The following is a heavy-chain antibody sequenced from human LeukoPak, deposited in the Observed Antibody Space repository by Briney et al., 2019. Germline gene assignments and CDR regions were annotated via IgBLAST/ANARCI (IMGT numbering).Heavy chain of an antibody. V-gene: IGHV5-51*01. CDR3: ARPVEMATIDDAFDI. Sequence: GESLQISCQGSGYSFTSYWIGWVRQMPGKGLEWMGIIYPGDSDTRYSPSFQGQVTISADKSISTAYLQWSSLKASDTAMYYCARPVEMATIDDAFDIWGQGTMVTVSS. CDR2: IYPGDSDT. CDR1: GYSFTSYW. J-gene: IGHJ3*02. D-gene: IGHD5-24*01.